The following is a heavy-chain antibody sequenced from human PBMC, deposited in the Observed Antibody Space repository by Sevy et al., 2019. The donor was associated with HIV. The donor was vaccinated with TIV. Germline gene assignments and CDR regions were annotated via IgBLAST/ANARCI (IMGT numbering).Heavy chain of an antibody. CDR2: ISGSAHRT. D-gene: IGHD5-18*01. V-gene: IGHV3-23*01. J-gene: IGHJ4*02. CDR3: VKEVSEYSYSDY. Sequence: GSLRLSCAASGFTFSNYAMSWVRQTPGKGLEWVSAISGSAHRTYYTDSVKGRFTISRDNSKNMLFLQMNSLRAEDTAVYYCVKEVSEYSYSDYCGQGTLVTVSS. CDR1: GFTFSNYA.